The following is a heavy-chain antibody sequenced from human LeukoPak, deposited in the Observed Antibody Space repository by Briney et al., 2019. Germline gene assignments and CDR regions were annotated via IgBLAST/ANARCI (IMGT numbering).Heavy chain of an antibody. Sequence: GRSLRLPCAASGFTFSSYGMHWVRQAPGKGLEWAAFISYDGSKKYYADSVKGRFTISRDNSKNTLYLQMNSLRGEDTAVYHCANGRGCDHWGQGTLVTVSS. J-gene: IGHJ4*02. V-gene: IGHV3-30*18. CDR3: ANGRGCDH. CDR1: GFTFSSYG. CDR2: ISYDGSKK. D-gene: IGHD6-19*01.